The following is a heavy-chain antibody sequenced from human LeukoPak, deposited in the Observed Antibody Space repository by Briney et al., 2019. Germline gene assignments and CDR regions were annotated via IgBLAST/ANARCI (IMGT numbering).Heavy chain of an antibody. CDR3: ARGRNLCGLVSPCVAPDY. CDR2: IYYSGST. V-gene: IGHV4-59*01. D-gene: IGHD3/OR15-3a*01. Sequence: PSETLSLTCTVSGGSISSYYWSWIRQPPGKGLEWIGYIYYSGSTNYNPSLKSRVTISVDTSKNQFSLKLSSVTAADTAVYYCARGRNLCGLVSPCVAPDYWGQGTLVTVSS. J-gene: IGHJ4*02. CDR1: GGSISSYY.